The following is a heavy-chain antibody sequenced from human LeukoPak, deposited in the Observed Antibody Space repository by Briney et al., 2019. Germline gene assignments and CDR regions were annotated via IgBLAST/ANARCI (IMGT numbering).Heavy chain of an antibody. CDR2: ISNSDSTI. Sequence: GGSLRLSCAASGFSFSSYSMNWVRQAPGKGLEWVSCISNSDSTIYYADSVKGRFTISRDNAKFSLFLQMNTLRDEDTAVYYCARDAATIGTYWYFDLWGRGTLVTVSS. CDR1: GFSFSSYS. V-gene: IGHV3-48*02. CDR3: ARDAATIGTYWYFDL. J-gene: IGHJ2*01. D-gene: IGHD1-1*01.